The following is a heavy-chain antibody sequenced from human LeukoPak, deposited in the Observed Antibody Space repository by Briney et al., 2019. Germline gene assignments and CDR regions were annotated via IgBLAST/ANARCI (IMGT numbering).Heavy chain of an antibody. CDR3: AKDQEMATSYFDY. CDR1: GFTFSSYG. D-gene: IGHD5-12*01. CDR2: ISYDGGNK. J-gene: IGHJ4*02. Sequence: GGSLRLSCAASGFTFSSYGMHWVRQAPGKGLEWVAVISYDGGNKYYADSVKGRFTISRDNSKNTLYLQMNSLRAEDTAVYYCAKDQEMATSYFDYWGQGTLVTVSS. V-gene: IGHV3-30*18.